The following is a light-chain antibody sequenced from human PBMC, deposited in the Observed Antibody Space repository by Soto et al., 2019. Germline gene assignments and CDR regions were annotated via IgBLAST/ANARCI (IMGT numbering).Light chain of an antibody. CDR2: GAS. CDR1: QSVSTN. V-gene: IGKV3-15*01. Sequence: EIVMTQSPDTLSVSPGERATLSCRASQSVSTNLAWYQQKPGQAPRLLLYGASTRAPGIPPRFSGSGSGTEFTLTISSLQSEDFAVYYCQQYSDWLRPFGQGAKVEL. J-gene: IGKJ1*01. CDR3: QQYSDWLRP.